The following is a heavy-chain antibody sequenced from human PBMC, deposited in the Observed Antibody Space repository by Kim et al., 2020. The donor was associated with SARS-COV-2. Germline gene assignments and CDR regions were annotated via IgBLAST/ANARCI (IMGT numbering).Heavy chain of an antibody. V-gene: IGHV3-23*03. Sequence: GGSLRLSCAASGFTFSSYAMSWVRQAPGKGLEWVSVIYSGGSSTYYADSVKGRFTISRDNSKNTLYLQMNSLRAEDTAVYYCAKHRSGWYFFDYWGQGTLVTVSS. J-gene: IGHJ4*02. CDR2: IYSGGSST. D-gene: IGHD6-19*01. CDR3: AKHRSGWYFFDY. CDR1: GFTFSSYA.